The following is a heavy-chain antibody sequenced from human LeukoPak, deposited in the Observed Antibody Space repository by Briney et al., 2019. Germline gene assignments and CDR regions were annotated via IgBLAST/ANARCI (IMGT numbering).Heavy chain of an antibody. D-gene: IGHD3-3*01. Sequence: GGSLRLSCAVSGFTFSSYVMSWVRQAPGKGLEWVSAISGSGGSTYYVDSVKGRFTISRDNSKNTLYLQMNSLRVEDTAVYYCAKDRSSWGASDFWGQGTMVTVSS. J-gene: IGHJ3*01. CDR3: AKDRSSWGASDF. CDR1: GFTFSSYV. V-gene: IGHV3-23*01. CDR2: ISGSGGST.